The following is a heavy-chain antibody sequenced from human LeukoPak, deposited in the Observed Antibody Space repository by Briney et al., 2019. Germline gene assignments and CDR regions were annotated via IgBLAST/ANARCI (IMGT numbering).Heavy chain of an antibody. V-gene: IGHV5-51*01. Sequence: GESLKISCKGSGYRFSTYWIAWVRQMPGKGLEWMGIIYPGDSDTKYSPSFQGQVTMSADKSISTAYLQWSSLKASDTAMYYCVRQGGGKFDPWGQGILVTVSS. CDR1: GYRFSTYW. D-gene: IGHD3-16*01. CDR3: VRQGGGKFDP. J-gene: IGHJ5*02. CDR2: IYPGDSDT.